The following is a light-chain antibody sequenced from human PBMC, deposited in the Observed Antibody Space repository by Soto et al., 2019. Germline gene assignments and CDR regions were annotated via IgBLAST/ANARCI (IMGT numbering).Light chain of an antibody. CDR2: NAF. V-gene: IGKV3D-20*02. CDR1: QSVSSSY. J-gene: IGKJ1*01. CDR3: QQYNNWPWT. Sequence: EFVLTQSPCTLSLSPGERATLSCMASQSVSSSYLAWYQQKPGQAPRLLIYNAFTRATGIPDRFSGSGSGTDFTLTISSLQSEDFAVYYCQQYNNWPWTFGQGTKVDNK.